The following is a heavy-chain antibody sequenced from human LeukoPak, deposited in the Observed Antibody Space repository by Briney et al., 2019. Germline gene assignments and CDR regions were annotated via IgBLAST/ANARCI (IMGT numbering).Heavy chain of an antibody. Sequence: GGSLRLSCAASEFTFSNAGMSWVRQAPGKGLEWVGHIKKKTDGGTTDYAAPVKGRFTISRDDSKNMLYLQMNSLKTEDTAVYYCARDPSKEWELLGYYYYYMDVWGKGTTVTISS. D-gene: IGHD1-26*01. CDR1: EFTFSNAG. V-gene: IGHV3-15*01. J-gene: IGHJ6*03. CDR2: IKKKTDGGTT. CDR3: ARDPSKEWELLGYYYYYMDV.